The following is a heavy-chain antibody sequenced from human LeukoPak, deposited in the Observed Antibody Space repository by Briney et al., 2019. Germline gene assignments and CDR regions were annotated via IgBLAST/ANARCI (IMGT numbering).Heavy chain of an antibody. V-gene: IGHV4-4*07. Sequence: SETLSLTCTVSGGSISSYYWSWIRQPAGKVLEWIGRIYTSGSTNYNPSLKSRVTMSVDTSKNQFSLKLSSVTAADTAVYYCARVACSSTSCYADYWGQGTLVTVSS. CDR2: IYTSGST. CDR3: ARVACSSTSCYADY. J-gene: IGHJ4*02. D-gene: IGHD2-2*01. CDR1: GGSISSYY.